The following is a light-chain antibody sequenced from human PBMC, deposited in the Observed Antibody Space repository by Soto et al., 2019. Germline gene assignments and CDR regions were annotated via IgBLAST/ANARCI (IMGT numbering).Light chain of an antibody. CDR3: VSFTTSKSYV. V-gene: IGLV2-14*01. CDR1: SSDVGAYIF. Sequence: QSVLTQPASVSGSPGQSITISCTGTSSDVGAYIFVSWYQQYPGKAPKLMIYDITNRPSGVSNRFSGPKAGNTASLTISGLQAEDEADYYCVSFTTSKSYVFGTGTKVT. CDR2: DIT. J-gene: IGLJ1*01.